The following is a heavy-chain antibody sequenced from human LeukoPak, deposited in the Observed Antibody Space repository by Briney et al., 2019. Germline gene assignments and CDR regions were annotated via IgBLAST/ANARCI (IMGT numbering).Heavy chain of an antibody. V-gene: IGHV4-34*01. D-gene: IGHD5-18*01. Sequence: SETLFLTCDVHGGSLNAYYWTWIRQSPGRGLEWIGEIDHNGYTSYNPSLKSRVTISVGTSKKQFFLKLTSMTAADTAVYYCARDRASTYDWGQGILVTVSS. J-gene: IGHJ4*02. CDR3: ARDRASTYD. CDR1: GGSLNAYY. CDR2: IDHNGYT.